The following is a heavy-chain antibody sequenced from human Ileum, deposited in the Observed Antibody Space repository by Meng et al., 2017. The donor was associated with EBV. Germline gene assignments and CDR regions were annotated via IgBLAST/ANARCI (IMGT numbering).Heavy chain of an antibody. CDR2: IYYSGTT. V-gene: IGHV4-39*01. D-gene: IGHD6-19*01. J-gene: IGHJ4*02. CDR1: GVSIDRSSDN. Sequence: QVQLQGSGPGLVKPSGTLSLTCTVSGVSIDRSSDNWGWIRQSPGKGLEWMGNIYYSGTTYYNPSLKSRVTISVDTSKNQFSLKLSSVTAADTAVYYCARGYSSGWYYFDSWGQGTLVTVSS. CDR3: ARGYSSGWYYFDS.